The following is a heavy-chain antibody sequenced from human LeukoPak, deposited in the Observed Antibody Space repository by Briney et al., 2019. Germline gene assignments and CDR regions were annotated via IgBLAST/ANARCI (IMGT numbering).Heavy chain of an antibody. Sequence: GGSLRLSCAASGFTFSNYWMHWVRQAPGKGLVWVSRIESDGSRTDYADSVKGRFTISRDNSKNTLYLQMHSLRVEDTAVYFCARDPGAFPYFFDNWGQGTLVTVSS. CDR1: GFTFSNYW. CDR3: ARDPGAFPYFFDN. J-gene: IGHJ4*02. D-gene: IGHD4/OR15-4a*01. V-gene: IGHV3-74*01. CDR2: IESDGSRT.